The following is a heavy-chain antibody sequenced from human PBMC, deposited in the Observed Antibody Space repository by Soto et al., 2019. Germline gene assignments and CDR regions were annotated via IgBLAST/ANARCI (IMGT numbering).Heavy chain of an antibody. CDR3: ARRKSGPTFDYYGLDV. J-gene: IGHJ6*02. CDR2: IYPADSDT. CDR1: EYMFTDYW. V-gene: IGHV5-51*01. Sequence: PGESLKISCKGSEYMFTDYWIAWVRQMPEKGLEWMGIIYPADSDTRYNPSFQGQVTISADKSISTAFLQWSTLTASDSALYYCARRKSGPTFDYYGLDVWGQGTTVTVSS.